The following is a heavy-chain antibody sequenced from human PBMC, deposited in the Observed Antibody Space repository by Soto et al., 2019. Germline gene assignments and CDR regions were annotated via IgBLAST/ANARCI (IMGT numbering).Heavy chain of an antibody. Sequence: ASVKVSCKASGYTSADFGISWVRQAPGQGLEWMGWVSGNNGASNPAPKVQGRITMTLDTSTGVSYMALRSLRSDDTAIYYCVRDQKYYRVNGNWFDSWGQGTLVTVSS. J-gene: IGHJ5*01. D-gene: IGHD1-26*01. CDR2: VSGNNGAS. V-gene: IGHV1-18*04. CDR3: VRDQKYYRVNGNWFDS. CDR1: GYTSADFG.